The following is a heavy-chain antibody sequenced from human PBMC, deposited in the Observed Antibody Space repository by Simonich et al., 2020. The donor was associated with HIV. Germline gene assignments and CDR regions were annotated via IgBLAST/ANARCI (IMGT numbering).Heavy chain of an antibody. D-gene: IGHD3-3*02. V-gene: IGHV3-30*07. CDR1: GFTFSSYA. Sequence: QVQLVESGGGVVQPGRSLRLSCAASGFTFSSYAMNWVRQAPGKGLEWVAVISFDGSNKYYADSVKGRFTISRDNSKNTLYLQMNSLRAEDTAVYYCASRGSISSVWADDYWGQGTLVTVSS. CDR3: ASRGSISSVWADDY. J-gene: IGHJ4*02. CDR2: ISFDGSNK.